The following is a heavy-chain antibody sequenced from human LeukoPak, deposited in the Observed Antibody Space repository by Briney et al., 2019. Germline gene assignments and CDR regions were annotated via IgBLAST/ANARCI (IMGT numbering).Heavy chain of an antibody. CDR2: IFSSSTYI. CDR3: ARDFYDGFALDY. CDR1: GFDFNTYS. V-gene: IGHV3-21*03. Sequence: PGGSLRLSCAASGFDFNTYSMNWVRQAPGKGLEGVSFIFSSSTYIYYTDSVKGRFTISRDNARNSLYLQMDNLRAEDTGVYYCARDFYDGFALDYWGQGTLVTVSS. D-gene: IGHD2/OR15-2a*01. J-gene: IGHJ4*02.